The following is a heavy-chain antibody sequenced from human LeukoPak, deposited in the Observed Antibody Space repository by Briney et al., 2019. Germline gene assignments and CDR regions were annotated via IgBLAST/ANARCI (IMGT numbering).Heavy chain of an antibody. D-gene: IGHD1-20*01. J-gene: IGHJ4*02. CDR2: IFTSGST. Sequence: SETLSLTCTVSGGSISFYYWSWIRQPPGKRLEWIGYIFTSGSTSYNPSLKSRVTISVDTSKNQFSLRLRSVTAADTAVYYCATLTGTTYPYYFDFWGQATLVTVSS. CDR1: GGSISFYY. V-gene: IGHV4-4*09. CDR3: ATLTGTTYPYYFDF.